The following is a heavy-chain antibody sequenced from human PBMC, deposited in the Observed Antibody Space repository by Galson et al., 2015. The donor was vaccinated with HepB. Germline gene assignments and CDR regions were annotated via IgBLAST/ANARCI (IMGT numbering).Heavy chain of an antibody. CDR1: GFTFSNFN. CDR2: TTSTSSYV. V-gene: IGHV3-21*01. J-gene: IGHJ4*02. Sequence: SLRLSCAASGFTFSNFNMNWVRQAPGKGLEWVSSTTSTSSYVYYAVSVKGRFAISRDNAKNSLYVRMNSLRAEDTAVYYCVRSSGYSRTWYAGPADFDYWGQGILVTVSS. CDR3: VRSSGYSRTWYAGPADFDY. D-gene: IGHD6-13*01.